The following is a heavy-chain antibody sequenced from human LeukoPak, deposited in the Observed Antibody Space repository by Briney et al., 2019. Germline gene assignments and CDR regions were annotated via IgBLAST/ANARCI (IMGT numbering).Heavy chain of an antibody. D-gene: IGHD3-22*01. CDR3: ARTLVVINDAFDI. Sequence: ASVKVSCKASGYTFTANYMHWVRQAPGQGLEWMGWISAYNGNTNYAQKLQGRVTMTTDTSTSTAYMELSRLRSDDTAVYYCARTLVVINDAFDIWGQGTMVTVSS. CDR1: GYTFTANY. J-gene: IGHJ3*02. V-gene: IGHV1-18*04. CDR2: ISAYNGNT.